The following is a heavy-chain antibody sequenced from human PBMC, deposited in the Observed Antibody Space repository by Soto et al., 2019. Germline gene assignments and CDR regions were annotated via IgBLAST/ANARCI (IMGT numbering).Heavy chain of an antibody. V-gene: IGHV3-21*01. CDR2: ISTTSTYI. J-gene: IGHJ6*02. D-gene: IGHD3-10*02. CDR1: GFTFSGDA. CDR3: VRDYVMDV. Sequence: GXLILSCASSGFTFSGDAMNWVRQAPGKGLEWVSSISTTSTYIYYAESVKGRFTISRDNANNSLHLQMNSLRAEDTAVYYCVRDYVMDVWGQGTTVTASS.